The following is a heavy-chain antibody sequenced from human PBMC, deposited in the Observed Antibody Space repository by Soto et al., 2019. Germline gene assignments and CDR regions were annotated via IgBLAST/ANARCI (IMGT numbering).Heavy chain of an antibody. Sequence: GGSLRLSCAASGFTFDDYAMHWVRQAPGKGLEWVAVIWYDGSNKYYADSVKGRFTISRDNSKNTLSLQMNSLRAEDTATYYCAKARCSGNSCYVPDYWGHGSLVTVSS. D-gene: IGHD3-22*01. CDR2: IWYDGSNK. CDR1: GFTFDDYA. J-gene: IGHJ4*01. CDR3: AKARCSGNSCYVPDY. V-gene: IGHV3-33*06.